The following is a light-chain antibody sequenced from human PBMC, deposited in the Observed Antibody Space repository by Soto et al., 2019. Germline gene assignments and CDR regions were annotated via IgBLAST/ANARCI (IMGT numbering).Light chain of an antibody. V-gene: IGKV3-20*01. Sequence: EIVLTQSPGTLSLSPGERATLSCRASQSVSSSYVAWYQQKPGQAPRLLIYGASSRATGIPDRFSGSGSGTDFTLTISRLEPEHFAVYYCQQYGSSPYTFGQGTKLEIK. CDR1: QSVSSSY. CDR2: GAS. J-gene: IGKJ2*01. CDR3: QQYGSSPYT.